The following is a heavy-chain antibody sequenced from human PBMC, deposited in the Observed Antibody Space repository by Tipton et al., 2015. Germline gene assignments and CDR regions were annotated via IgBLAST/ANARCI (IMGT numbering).Heavy chain of an antibody. V-gene: IGHV4-31*03. J-gene: IGHJ5*01. CDR1: GGSISSDNYY. Sequence: TLSLTCTVSGGSISSDNYYWSWIRQNPGKGLEWIGYIYYSGHYYSNPSLKSRATISVDTSKNQFSLKLSSVTAADTAMYYCARGGGDDYIWGSSRFDSWGQGILVTVSS. CDR3: ARGGGDDYIWGSSRFDS. D-gene: IGHD3-16*02. CDR2: IYYSGHY.